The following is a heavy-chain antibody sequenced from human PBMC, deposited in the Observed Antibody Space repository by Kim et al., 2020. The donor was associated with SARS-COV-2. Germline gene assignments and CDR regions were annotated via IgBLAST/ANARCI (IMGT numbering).Heavy chain of an antibody. CDR3: AKVGDYDSSGFYAFFRS. CDR2: ISGSGGTT. D-gene: IGHD3-22*01. V-gene: IGHV3-23*01. Sequence: GGSLRLSCAASGFTYSNNVMSWVHQAPGKGLEWVSAISGSGGTTYYADAVKGRFTISRDNAKNTLYLQMNGLRTEDTAVYYCAKVGDYDSSGFYAFFRSWGQGTRVTVSS. CDR1: GFTYSNNV. J-gene: IGHJ5*02.